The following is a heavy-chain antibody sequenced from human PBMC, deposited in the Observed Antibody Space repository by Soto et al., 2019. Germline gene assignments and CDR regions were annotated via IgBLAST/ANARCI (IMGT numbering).Heavy chain of an antibody. V-gene: IGHV4-39*01. CDR2: IYYSGST. Sequence: QSITGELCGGTISSSSGYWGWIQKPPGKGLEWIGSIYYSGSTYYNPSLKSRVTISVDTSKNQFSLKLSSVTAADTAVYYFARHRYSSALMGGMDVRGQATTVSLSS. J-gene: IGHJ6*02. CDR1: GGTISSSSGY. CDR3: ARHRYSSALMGGMDV. D-gene: IGHD6-25*01.